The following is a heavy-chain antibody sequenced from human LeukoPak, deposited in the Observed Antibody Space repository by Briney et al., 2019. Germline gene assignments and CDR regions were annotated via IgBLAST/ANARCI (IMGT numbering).Heavy chain of an antibody. D-gene: IGHD3-22*01. CDR3: ARIVGRLDSSGYYYYYFDY. V-gene: IGHV2-70*11. CDR2: IDWDDDK. CDR1: GFSLSTSGMC. J-gene: IGHJ4*02. Sequence: SGPALVKPTQTLTLTCTFSGFSLSTSGMCVSWIRQPPGKALEWLARIDWDDDKYYSTSLKTRLTISKDTSKNQVVLTMTNMDPVDTATYHCARIVGRLDSSGYYYYYFDYWGQGTLVTASS.